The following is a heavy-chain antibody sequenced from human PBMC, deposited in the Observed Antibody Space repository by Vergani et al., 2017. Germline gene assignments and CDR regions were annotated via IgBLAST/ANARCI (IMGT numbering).Heavy chain of an antibody. J-gene: IGHJ3*02. D-gene: IGHD4-17*01. CDR1: GITFWKFG. Sequence: EVELVESGGGLGQPGGSLRLSCAASGITFWKFGMHWVRQAPGKGLEWVSGISWNSGAVDYADSVRGRFTISRDNAKNSLYLQMNSLRPEDTAVYHCARPSAPGDYDALDIWGQGTMVTVSS. V-gene: IGHV3-9*01. CDR2: ISWNSGAV. CDR3: ARPSAPGDYDALDI.